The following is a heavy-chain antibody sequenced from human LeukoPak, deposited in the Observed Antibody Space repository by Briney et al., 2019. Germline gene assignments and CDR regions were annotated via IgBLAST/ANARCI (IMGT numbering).Heavy chain of an antibody. CDR2: IYSSGST. CDR3: ARDGVAAAGRFFDF. D-gene: IGHD6-13*01. Sequence: SETLSLTCTVSGGSISTYYWSWIRQPAGKGLEWIGRIYSSGSTNYNPSLESRVTMSVDTSKNQSSLNLTSVTAADTAVYYCARDGVAAAGRFFDFWGQGTLVTASS. V-gene: IGHV4-4*07. CDR1: GGSISTYY. J-gene: IGHJ4*02.